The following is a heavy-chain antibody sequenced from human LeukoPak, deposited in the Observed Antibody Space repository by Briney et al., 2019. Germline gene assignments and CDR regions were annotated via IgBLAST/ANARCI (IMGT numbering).Heavy chain of an antibody. D-gene: IGHD4-17*01. J-gene: IGHJ3*02. CDR2: ISRSGSTI. CDR3: ARDRGTSTVSSFDI. CDR1: GFTFSSYE. Sequence: GGSLRLSCAASGFTFSSYEMNWVRQAPGKGLEWVSYISRSGSTIYYADSVKGRFTISRDNSKNSLYLQINSLRAEDTAVYYCARDRGTSTVSSFDIWGQGTMVTVSS. V-gene: IGHV3-48*03.